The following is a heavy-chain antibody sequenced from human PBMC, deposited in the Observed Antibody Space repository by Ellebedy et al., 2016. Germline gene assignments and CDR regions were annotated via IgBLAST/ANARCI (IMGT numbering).Heavy chain of an antibody. V-gene: IGHV4-39*01. J-gene: IGHJ5*02. D-gene: IGHD6-13*01. CDR3: ARLRLSSSWRRSGWNWFDP. Sequence: SETLSLTCTVSGGSISNSDYYWGWIRQPPGKGLEWIGSFYWRGGTYYNPSLKSRVTISVDTSKNQFSLKLSSVTAADTAMYYCARLRLSSSWRRSGWNWFDPWGQGTLVTVSS. CDR2: FYWRGGT. CDR1: GGSISNSDYY.